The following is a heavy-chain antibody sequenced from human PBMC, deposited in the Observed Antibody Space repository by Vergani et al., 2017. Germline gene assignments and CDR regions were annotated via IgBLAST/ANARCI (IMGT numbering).Heavy chain of an antibody. CDR1: GGSFSGYY. D-gene: IGHD2-2*01. V-gene: IGHV4-34*01. CDR2: INHSGST. CDR3: AREVEVVVVPAAPPSVTVTTPTNPFDY. J-gene: IGHJ4*02. Sequence: QVQLQQWGAGLLKPSETLSLTCAVYGGSFSGYYWSWIRQPPGKGLEWIGEINHSGSTNYNPSLKSRVTISVDTSKNQFSLKLSSVTAADTAVYYCAREVEVVVVPAAPPSVTVTTPTNPFDYWGQGTLVTVSS.